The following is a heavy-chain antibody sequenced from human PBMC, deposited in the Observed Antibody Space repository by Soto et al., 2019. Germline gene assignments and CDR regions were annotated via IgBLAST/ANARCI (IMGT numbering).Heavy chain of an antibody. D-gene: IGHD3-10*01. Sequence: QVQLQESGPGLVKPSQTLSLTCTVSGGSISSGGYYWSWIRQHPGKGLEWIGYIYYSGSTYYNPSLKSRVTISVDTSKNQFSLKLSSVTAADTAVYYCARGRGAPLHLWFGEIVEGIGAFDIWGQGTMVTVSS. CDR3: ARGRGAPLHLWFGEIVEGIGAFDI. V-gene: IGHV4-31*03. CDR1: GGSISSGGYY. CDR2: IYYSGST. J-gene: IGHJ3*02.